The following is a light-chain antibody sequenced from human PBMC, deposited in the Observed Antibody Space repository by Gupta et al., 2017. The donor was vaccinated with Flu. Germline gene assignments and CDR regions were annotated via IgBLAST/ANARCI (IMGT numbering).Light chain of an antibody. CDR1: QSLLHSDEKNY. V-gene: IGKV2-28*01. Sequence: DVVMTQSPLSLPVTPGEPASISCRSSQSLLHSDEKNYLDWYLQKPGQSPQLLIYLGSSRASGVPDRFTGSGSGTDFTLKISRVEADDVGIYYCMQGLLTPTTCGQGTKLEIK. J-gene: IGKJ2*01. CDR3: MQGLLTPTT. CDR2: LGS.